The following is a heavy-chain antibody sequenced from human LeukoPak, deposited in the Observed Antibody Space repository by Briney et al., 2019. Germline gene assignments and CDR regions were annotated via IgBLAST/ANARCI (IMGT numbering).Heavy chain of an antibody. J-gene: IGHJ4*02. Sequence: GGSQSLLCAASGFPFSSFAVSWVSQAPGKGLEWVSGISGSGSNTYHADSVKGRLTISRDNSKRTLYLQMNNLRAEDTAVYYRATGVSLVVFDYWGQGTLVTVSS. CDR1: GFPFSSFA. CDR3: ATGVSLVVFDY. CDR2: ISGSGSNT. V-gene: IGHV3-23*01. D-gene: IGHD3-10*01.